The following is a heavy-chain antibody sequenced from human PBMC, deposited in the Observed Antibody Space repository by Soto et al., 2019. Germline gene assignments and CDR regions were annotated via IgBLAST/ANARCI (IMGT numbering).Heavy chain of an antibody. CDR3: ARGFRVEGAYGAGAFFDS. J-gene: IGHJ4*02. D-gene: IGHD1-26*01. CDR2: IYSGSNT. Sequence: EVQLVESGGDLVQPGRSLRLSCAASGFLVSSNYMSWVRQAPGKGLEWVSIIYSGSNTHYADSVKGRFTISRDNSRNTLYLQMNNLRVEDTAVYYCARGFRVEGAYGAGAFFDSWGRGTLVTVSS. V-gene: IGHV3-66*01. CDR1: GFLVSSNY.